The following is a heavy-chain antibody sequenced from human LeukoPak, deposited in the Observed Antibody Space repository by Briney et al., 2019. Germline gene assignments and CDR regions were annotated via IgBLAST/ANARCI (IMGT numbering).Heavy chain of an antibody. CDR1: TGPITSSTYY. CDR3: ARRPVAGSIRHAFDM. V-gene: IGHV4-39*02. J-gene: IGHJ3*02. Sequence: SETLSLTCIVSTGPITSSTYYWGWLRQPPGKGLEWIGSVDYRGNTYYSPSLKSRATISVDTTKNHFFLKVTSVTAAGTAVYYCARRPVAGSIRHAFDMWGQGTMVTV. CDR2: VDYRGNT. D-gene: IGHD6-19*01.